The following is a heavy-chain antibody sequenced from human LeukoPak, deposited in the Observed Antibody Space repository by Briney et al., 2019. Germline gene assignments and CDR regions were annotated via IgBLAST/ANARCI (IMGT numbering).Heavy chain of an antibody. J-gene: IGHJ3*02. CDR2: INPNSGGT. V-gene: IGHV1-2*02. D-gene: IGHD6-19*01. Sequence: ASVKVSCKASGYTFTSYGISWVRQAPGQGLEWMGWINPNSGGTKYAQKFQGRVTMTIDTSISTAYMDVSRLNFDDTAVYYCARPRTSGWIHDVYDIWGQGTMVTVSS. CDR1: GYTFTSYG. CDR3: ARPRTSGWIHDVYDI.